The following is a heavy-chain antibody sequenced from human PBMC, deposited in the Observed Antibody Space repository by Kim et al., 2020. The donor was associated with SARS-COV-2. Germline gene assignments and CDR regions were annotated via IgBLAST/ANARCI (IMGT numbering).Heavy chain of an antibody. CDR1: GYTFTSYD. D-gene: IGHD3-22*01. CDR2: MNPNSGNT. V-gene: IGHV1-8*01. Sequence: ASVKVSCKASGYTFTSYDINWVRQATGQGLEWMGWMNPNSGNTGYAQKFQGRVTMTRNTSISTAYMELSSLRSEDTAVYYCAREDLGPYYYDSSGYFQHWGQGTLVTVSS. J-gene: IGHJ1*01. CDR3: AREDLGPYYYDSSGYFQH.